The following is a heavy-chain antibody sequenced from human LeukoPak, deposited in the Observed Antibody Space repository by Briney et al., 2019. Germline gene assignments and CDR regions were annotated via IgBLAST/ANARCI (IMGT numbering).Heavy chain of an antibody. Sequence: ASVKVSCKASGYTFTSYDINWVRQATGQGLEWMGWMNPNSGNTGYAQKFQGRVTMTRNTSISTAYMELSSLRSEDTAVYYCARGPVLRYFDWLGSPPNWFDPWGQGTLVTVSS. V-gene: IGHV1-8*01. J-gene: IGHJ5*02. D-gene: IGHD3-9*01. CDR2: MNPNSGNT. CDR3: ARGPVLRYFDWLGSPPNWFDP. CDR1: GYTFTSYD.